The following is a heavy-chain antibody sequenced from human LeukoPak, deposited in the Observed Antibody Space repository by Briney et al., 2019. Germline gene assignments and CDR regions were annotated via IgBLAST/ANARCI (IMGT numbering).Heavy chain of an antibody. CDR3: AREFTFGGVRGY. CDR2: IYYSGST. D-gene: IGHD3-16*01. CDR1: GDSISSSNYY. V-gene: IGHV4-39*07. Sequence: PSETLSLTCTVSGDSISSSNYYWGWIRQPPGKGLEWIGNIYYSGSTYYNPSLKSRVTISVDTSKNQFSLKLSSVTAADTAVYYCAREFTFGGVRGYWGQGTLVTVSS. J-gene: IGHJ4*02.